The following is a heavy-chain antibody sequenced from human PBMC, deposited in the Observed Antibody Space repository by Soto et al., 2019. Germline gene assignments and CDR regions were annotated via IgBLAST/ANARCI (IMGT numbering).Heavy chain of an antibody. Sequence: PGGSLRLSCAVSGFTFSSYAMHWVRQAPGKGLEWVAAISYDGSNKYYADSVKGRFTISRDNSKNTLYLQMNSLRAEDTAVYYWARDGVVTDAMGADAFDIWGQGTMVTVSS. J-gene: IGHJ3*02. CDR3: ARDGVVTDAMGADAFDI. CDR1: GFTFSSYA. CDR2: ISYDGSNK. V-gene: IGHV3-30-3*01. D-gene: IGHD2-2*01.